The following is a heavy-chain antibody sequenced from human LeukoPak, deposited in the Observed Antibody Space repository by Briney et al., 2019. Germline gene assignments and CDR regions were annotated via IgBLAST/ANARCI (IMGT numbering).Heavy chain of an antibody. J-gene: IGHJ4*02. V-gene: IGHV1-46*01. D-gene: IGHD6-13*01. CDR3: ARSIAAAGSLPN. CDR2: INTSGGST. CDR1: GYTFTSYY. Sequence: ASVKVSCKASGYTFTSYYMHWVRQAPGQGLEWMGIINTSGGSTSYAQKFQGRVTMTRDTSTSTVYMELSSLRSEDTAVYYCARSIAAAGSLPNWGQGTLVTVSS.